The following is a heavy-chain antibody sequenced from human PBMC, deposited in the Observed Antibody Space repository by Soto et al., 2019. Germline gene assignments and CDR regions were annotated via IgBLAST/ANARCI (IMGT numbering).Heavy chain of an antibody. Sequence: PGGSVRVSYAAYGFTVDDYAMHWVRQAPGKGLEWVAVISWNSGSIGYADSVMGRFTISRDNAKNSLYLQMNSLRAEDTALYYCAKEDAPFGWYYFDYWGQGTMVTVSS. J-gene: IGHJ4*02. CDR3: AKEDAPFGWYYFDY. CDR1: GFTVDDYA. CDR2: ISWNSGSI. D-gene: IGHD2-15*01. V-gene: IGHV3-9*01.